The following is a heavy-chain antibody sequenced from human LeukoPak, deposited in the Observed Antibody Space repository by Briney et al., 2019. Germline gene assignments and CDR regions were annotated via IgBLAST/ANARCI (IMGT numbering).Heavy chain of an antibody. CDR1: GGSITQTNY. Sequence: PSETLSLTCDVSGGSITQTNYWTCVRQPPGKGLEWIGEVNLQGSTNYNPSLMRRVAISVDTSANHVSLQLTSVTAADTAVYYCAREGGPYRPLDYSGQGTLVTVSS. J-gene: IGHJ4*02. CDR3: AREGGPYRPLDY. CDR2: VNLQGST. V-gene: IGHV4-4*02.